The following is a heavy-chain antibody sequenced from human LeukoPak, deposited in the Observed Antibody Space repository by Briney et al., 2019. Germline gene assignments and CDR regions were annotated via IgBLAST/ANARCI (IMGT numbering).Heavy chain of an antibody. CDR3: ARDREFTYYDILTGPGDY. CDR2: IYRSGSS. CDR1: GYSISSGYY. D-gene: IGHD3-9*01. J-gene: IGHJ4*02. Sequence: SETLSLTCTVSGYSISSGYYWGWIRQPPGKGLECIGTIYRSGSSYYNPSLKSRVTISVDTSKNQFSLKLSSVTAADTAVYYCARDREFTYYDILTGPGDYWGQGTLVTVSS. V-gene: IGHV4-38-2*02.